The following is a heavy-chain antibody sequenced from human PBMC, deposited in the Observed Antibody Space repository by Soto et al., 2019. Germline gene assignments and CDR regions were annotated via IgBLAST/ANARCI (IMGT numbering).Heavy chain of an antibody. CDR2: IYYSGST. Sequence: SETLSLTCTVSGGSISSYYWSWIRQPPGKGLEWIGYIYYSGSTNYDPSLKSRVTISVDTSKNQFSLKLSSVTAADTAVYYCARAGGSYDYIWGSYRHGSAFDIWGQGTMVTVSS. V-gene: IGHV4-59*01. J-gene: IGHJ3*02. D-gene: IGHD3-16*02. CDR3: ARAGGSYDYIWGSYRHGSAFDI. CDR1: GGSISSYY.